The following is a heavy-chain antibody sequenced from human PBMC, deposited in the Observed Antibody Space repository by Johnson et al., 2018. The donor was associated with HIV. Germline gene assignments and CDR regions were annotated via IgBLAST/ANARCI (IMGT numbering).Heavy chain of an antibody. Sequence: VQLAESGGGLVQPGGSLRLSCAASGFTFSCYWMNLVRQAPGKGLEWVANINQDGSEKYYVDSVKSRFTISQDNPKTALHLQMNSLRAEDTAVYYCAREKASEFRELFHKKDASDIWGQGTMVTVSS. D-gene: IGHD3-10*01. CDR3: AREKASEFRELFHKKDASDI. V-gene: IGHV3-7*05. J-gene: IGHJ3*02. CDR1: GFTFSCYW. CDR2: INQDGSEK.